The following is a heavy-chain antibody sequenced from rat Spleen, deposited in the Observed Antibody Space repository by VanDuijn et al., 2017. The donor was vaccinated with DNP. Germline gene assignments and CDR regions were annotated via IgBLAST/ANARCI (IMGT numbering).Heavy chain of an antibody. CDR3: TTLITFMSG. J-gene: IGHJ4*01. Sequence: EVKLVESGGGLVQPGRSLKLSCAASGFNFNDYWMGWVRQAPGKGLEWVAAIIYDGSRTYYRDSVKGRFTISRDNAKSTLYLQMDSLRSEDTATYYCTTLITFMSGWSQGTSVTVSS. D-gene: IGHD1-1*01. V-gene: IGHV5S10*01. CDR2: IIYDGSRT. CDR1: GFNFNDYW.